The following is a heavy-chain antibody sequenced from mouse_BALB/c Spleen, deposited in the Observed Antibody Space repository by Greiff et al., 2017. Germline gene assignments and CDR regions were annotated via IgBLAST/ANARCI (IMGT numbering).Heavy chain of an antibody. Sequence: VQLQQPGAELVRPGASVKLSCKASGYTFTSYWINWVKQRPGQGLEWIGNIYPSDSYTNYNQKFKDKATLTVDKSCSTAYMQLSSPTSEDSAVYYCTRGDTTVVDRAWFAYWGQGTLVTVSA. CDR1: GYTFTSYW. CDR2: IYPSDSYT. CDR3: TRGDTTVVDRAWFAY. J-gene: IGHJ3*01. V-gene: IGHV1-69*02. D-gene: IGHD1-1*01.